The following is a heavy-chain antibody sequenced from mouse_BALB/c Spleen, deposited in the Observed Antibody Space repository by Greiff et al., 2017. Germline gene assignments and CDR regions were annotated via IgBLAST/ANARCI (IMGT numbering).Heavy chain of an antibody. J-gene: IGHJ1*01. Sequence: EVKLLESGPSLVKPSQTLSLTCSVTGDSITSGYWNWIRKFPGNKLEYMGYISYSGSTYYNPSLKSRISITRDTSKNQYYLQLNSVTTEDTATYYCARYGGSRGYWYFDVWGAGTTVTVSS. CDR1: GDSITSGY. V-gene: IGHV3-8*02. CDR3: ARYGGSRGYWYFDV. CDR2: ISYSGST.